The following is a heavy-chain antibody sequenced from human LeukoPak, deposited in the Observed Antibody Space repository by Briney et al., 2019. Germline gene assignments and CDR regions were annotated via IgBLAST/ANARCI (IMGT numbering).Heavy chain of an antibody. J-gene: IGHJ4*02. CDR2: ISWNSGSI. CDR3: AKGGYCSGGSCYFDY. CDR1: GFTFDDYA. V-gene: IGHV3-9*01. Sequence: GRSLRLSCAASGFTFDDYAMHWVRQAPGKGLEWVSGISWNSGSIGYADSVKGRFTISRDNAKNSLYLQMNSLRAKDTALYYCAKGGYCSGGSCYFDYWGQGTLVTVFS. D-gene: IGHD2-15*01.